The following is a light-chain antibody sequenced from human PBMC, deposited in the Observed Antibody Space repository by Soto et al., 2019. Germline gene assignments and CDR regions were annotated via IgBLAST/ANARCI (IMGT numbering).Light chain of an antibody. CDR2: AAS. J-gene: IGKJ3*01. CDR1: QSISSY. Sequence: DVQMTQSPSSLSASVGDRVPITCRASQSISSYLNWYQQKPGKAPKLLIYAASSLQSGVPSRFSGSGSGTDFTLTISSLQPEDFATYYCQQSYSTPLTFGPGTKVAI. CDR3: QQSYSTPLT. V-gene: IGKV1-39*01.